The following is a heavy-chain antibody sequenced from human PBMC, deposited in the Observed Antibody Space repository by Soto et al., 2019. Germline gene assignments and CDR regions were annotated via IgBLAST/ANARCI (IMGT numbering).Heavy chain of an antibody. CDR1: GFTFSRYY. D-gene: IGHD3-16*01. Sequence: EVQLVESGGGLVQPGGSLRLSCTASGFTFSRYYMQWVRQAPGKGLVWVSHINSDGTSTTLADSVKGRFTISRDNAKKTLYLQMNSLRVEDTAMYYCVRDNYGVDYWGRGTLVTVSS. CDR3: VRDNYGVDY. CDR2: INSDGTST. V-gene: IGHV3-74*03. J-gene: IGHJ4*02.